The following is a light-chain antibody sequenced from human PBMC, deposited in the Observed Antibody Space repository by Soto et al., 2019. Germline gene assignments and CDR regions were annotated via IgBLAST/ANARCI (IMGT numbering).Light chain of an antibody. V-gene: IGLV2-14*01. J-gene: IGLJ2*01. CDR3: SSYTSSSTLV. CDR2: EVS. CDR1: SSDFGGYNY. Sequence: QPVLTQPASVSGSPGQSITISCTGTSSDFGGYNYVSWYQQHPGKAPKLMIYEVSNRPSGVSNRFSGSKSGNTDSLTISGLQAEDEADYYCSSYTSSSTLVFGGGTKLTVL.